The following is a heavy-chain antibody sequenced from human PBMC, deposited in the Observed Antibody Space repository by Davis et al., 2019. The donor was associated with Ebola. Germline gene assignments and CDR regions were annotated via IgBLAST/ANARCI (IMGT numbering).Heavy chain of an antibody. D-gene: IGHD3-9*01. J-gene: IGHJ4*02. V-gene: IGHV3-23*01. Sequence: GSLRLPCAAPGFTLISYALSWVPPAPGKGLEWVSAISGSGGSTYYADSVKGRFTISRDNSKNTLYLQMNSLRAEDTAVYYCAKAYDILTGYYTSNYFDYWGQGTLVTVSS. CDR2: ISGSGGST. CDR1: GFTLISYA. CDR3: AKAYDILTGYYTSNYFDY.